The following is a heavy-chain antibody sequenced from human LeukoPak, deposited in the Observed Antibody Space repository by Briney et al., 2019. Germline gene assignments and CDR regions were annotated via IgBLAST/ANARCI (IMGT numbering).Heavy chain of an antibody. D-gene: IGHD3-22*01. CDR3: ARSPEYYDSSGPPDY. CDR1: GYTFTGYY. CDR2: ISAYNGNT. Sequence: ASVKVSCKASGYTFTGYYMHWVRQAPGQGLEWMGWISAYNGNTNYAQKLQGRVTMTTDTSTSTAYMELRSLRSDDTAVYYCARSPEYYDSSGPPDYWGQGTLVTVSS. V-gene: IGHV1-18*04. J-gene: IGHJ4*02.